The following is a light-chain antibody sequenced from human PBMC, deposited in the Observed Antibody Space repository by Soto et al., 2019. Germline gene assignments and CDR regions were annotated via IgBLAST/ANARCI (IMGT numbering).Light chain of an antibody. CDR1: QSVSSN. J-gene: IGKJ1*01. CDR2: GAS. Sequence: EIVITQSPATLSVSPGERATLSCRASQSVSSNLAWYQQKPGQAPRLLIYGASTRATGIPARFSGSGSGTEFTLTISSLQSEDFAAYYCQQYNNWPWTFGQGTKVDI. CDR3: QQYNNWPWT. V-gene: IGKV3-15*01.